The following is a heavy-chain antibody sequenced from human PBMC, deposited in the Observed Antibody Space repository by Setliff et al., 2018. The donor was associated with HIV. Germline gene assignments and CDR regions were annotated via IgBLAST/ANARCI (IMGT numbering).Heavy chain of an antibody. CDR3: VGDDNSWFWSDF. D-gene: IGHD6-13*01. CDR1: GHSISDGSC. CDR2: FSHSGTT. J-gene: IGHJ4*02. V-gene: IGHV4-38-2*02. Sequence: SETLSLTCTVSGHSISDGSCWGWIRQTPGKGLEWIGTFSHSGTTYYNPSLESRVTISVHTSQNQFSLKLNSVTAADTAVYYCVGDDNSWFWSDFWGQGTLVTVSS.